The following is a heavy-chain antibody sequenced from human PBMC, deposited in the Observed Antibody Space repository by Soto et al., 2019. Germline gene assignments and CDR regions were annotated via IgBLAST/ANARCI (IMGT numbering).Heavy chain of an antibody. V-gene: IGHV1-8*01. CDR3: ARVGGNWNDDYFDY. D-gene: IGHD1-1*01. Sequence: QVQLVQSGAEVKKPGASVKVSCKASGYTFSDHDINWVGLASGQGPEWLGWMNPNSGDTGYAQNFQGRVTMTRDTSKRTAYMELSSLRSEDTAVYYCARVGGNWNDDYFDYWGQGTLVTVSS. CDR2: MNPNSGDT. J-gene: IGHJ4*02. CDR1: GYTFSDHD.